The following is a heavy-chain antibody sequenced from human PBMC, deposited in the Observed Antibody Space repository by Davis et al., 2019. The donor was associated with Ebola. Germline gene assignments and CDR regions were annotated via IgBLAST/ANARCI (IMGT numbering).Heavy chain of an antibody. CDR3: ARIAEAGIFDY. V-gene: IGHV1-18*01. J-gene: IGHJ4*02. Sequence: QKLQGRVSMTTDTSTSTAYMDLRSLRSDDTAVYYCARIAEAGIFDYWGQGTLVTVSS. D-gene: IGHD6-19*01.